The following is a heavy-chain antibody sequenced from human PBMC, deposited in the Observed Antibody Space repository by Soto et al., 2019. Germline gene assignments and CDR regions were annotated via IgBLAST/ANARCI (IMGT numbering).Heavy chain of an antibody. CDR3: AAGGKNGYIK. V-gene: IGHV1-69*01. D-gene: IGHD1-1*01. J-gene: IGHJ4*02. Sequence: QVQLVQSGAEERVPGSSVKVSCKASRDTFDSYAMTWVRLAPGQGPEWMGGIIPILGTTKYAQKFQGRVTMTADESTSTVYMELSSLRSEDGAVYYCAAGGKNGYIKWGQGTQVTVSS. CDR2: IIPILGTT. CDR1: RDTFDSYA.